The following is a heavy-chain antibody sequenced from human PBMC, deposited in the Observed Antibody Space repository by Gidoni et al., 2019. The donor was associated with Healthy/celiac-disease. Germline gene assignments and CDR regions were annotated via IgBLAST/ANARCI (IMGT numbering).Heavy chain of an antibody. CDR2: IIPIFGTA. CDR1: GGTFSSYA. D-gene: IGHD6-13*01. CDR3: ARDQSIAAAGTADYYGMDV. Sequence: QVQLVQSGAEVKKPGSSVKVSCKASGGTFSSYAISWVRQAPGQGLEWMGGIIPIFGTANYAQKFQGRVTITADKSTSTAYMELSSLRSEDTAVYYCARDQSIAAAGTADYYGMDVWGQGTTVTVSS. J-gene: IGHJ6*02. V-gene: IGHV1-69*06.